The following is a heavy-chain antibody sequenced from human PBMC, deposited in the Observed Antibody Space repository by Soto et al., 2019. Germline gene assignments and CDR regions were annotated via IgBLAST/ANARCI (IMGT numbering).Heavy chain of an antibody. J-gene: IGHJ4*02. V-gene: IGHV5-51*01. CDR1: GYSFTTYW. CDR2: IHPGESDT. CDR3: ARQAGSSSALDY. Sequence: PGESLKISCKGSGYSFTTYWIAWVRQMPGKGLEWMGGIHPGESDTRYSPSFQGQVTISADRSITTAYLQWSSLKASDTAMYYCARQAGSSSALDYWGQGTLVTVSS. D-gene: IGHD6-6*01.